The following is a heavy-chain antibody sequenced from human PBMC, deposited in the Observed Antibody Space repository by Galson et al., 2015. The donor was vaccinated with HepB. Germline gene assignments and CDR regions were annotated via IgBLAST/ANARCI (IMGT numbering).Heavy chain of an antibody. J-gene: IGHJ4*02. CDR3: AREASGWYSAPGGGDY. Sequence: SVKVSCKASGYTFTSYGISWVRQAPGQGLEWMGWISAYNGNTNYAQKLQGRVTMTTDTSTSTAYMELRSLRSDDTAVYYCAREASGWYSAPGGGDYWGQGTLVTVSS. V-gene: IGHV1-18*01. CDR2: ISAYNGNT. CDR1: GYTFTSYG. D-gene: IGHD6-19*01.